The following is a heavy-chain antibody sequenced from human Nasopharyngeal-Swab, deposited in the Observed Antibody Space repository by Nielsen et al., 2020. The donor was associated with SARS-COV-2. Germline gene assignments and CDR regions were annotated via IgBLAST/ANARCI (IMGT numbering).Heavy chain of an antibody. CDR3: TTEAVTTVKGAFDY. CDR2: IKSKTDGGTT. CDR1: GFTFSNAW. J-gene: IGHJ4*02. Sequence: GESLKISCAASGFTFSNAWMSWVRQAPGKGLEWVGRIKSKTDGGTTDYAAPVKGRFTISRDDSKNTLYLQMNSLTTEDTAVYYCTTEAVTTVKGAFDYWGQGTLVTVSS. V-gene: IGHV3-15*01. D-gene: IGHD4-17*01.